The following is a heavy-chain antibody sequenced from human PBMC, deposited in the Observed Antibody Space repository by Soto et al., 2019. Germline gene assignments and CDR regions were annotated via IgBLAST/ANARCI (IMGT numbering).Heavy chain of an antibody. CDR2: IYYSGST. D-gene: IGHD6-19*01. Sequence: PSETLSLTCTVSGGSISSGGYYWSWIRQHPGKGLEWIGYIYYSGSTYYNPSLKSRVTISVDTSKNQFSLKLSSVTAADTAVYYCARDGRYSSGWYGAPYFDYWGQGTLVTVSS. CDR3: ARDGRYSSGWYGAPYFDY. J-gene: IGHJ4*02. V-gene: IGHV4-31*03. CDR1: GGSISSGGYY.